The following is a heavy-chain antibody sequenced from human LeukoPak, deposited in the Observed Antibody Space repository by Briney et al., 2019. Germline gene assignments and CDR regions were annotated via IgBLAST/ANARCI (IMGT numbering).Heavy chain of an antibody. V-gene: IGHV4-59*08. CDR1: GGSISSYY. Sequence: SETLSLTCTVSGGSISSYYWSWIRQPPGMGLEWIGYIYYSGSTNYNPSLKSRVTISVDTSKNQFSLKLSSVTAADTAVYYCARGRGYSSSWPFDYWGQGTLVTVSS. CDR2: IYYSGST. CDR3: ARGRGYSSSWPFDY. J-gene: IGHJ4*02. D-gene: IGHD6-13*01.